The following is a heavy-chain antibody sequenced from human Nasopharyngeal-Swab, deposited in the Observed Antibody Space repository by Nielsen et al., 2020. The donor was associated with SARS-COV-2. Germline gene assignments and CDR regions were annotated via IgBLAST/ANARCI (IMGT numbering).Heavy chain of an antibody. CDR3: ARGLSITYFYYGMDV. J-gene: IGHJ6*02. D-gene: IGHD1-14*01. V-gene: IGHV3-11*05. CDR2: ISDSGSYR. CDR1: GFTLSTYW. Sequence: GGSLRLSCAGSGFTLSTYWMTWIRQAPGKGLEWVSFISDSGSYRNHADSVKGRFTISRDNAKNSLYLEMESLRVEDTAVYYCARGLSITYFYYGMDVWGQGTSVTVSS.